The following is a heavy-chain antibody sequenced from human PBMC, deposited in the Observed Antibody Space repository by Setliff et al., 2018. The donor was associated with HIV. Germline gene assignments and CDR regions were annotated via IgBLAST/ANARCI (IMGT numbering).Heavy chain of an antibody. CDR1: GGSMNSGAYY. Sequence: NPSETLSLTCTVSGGSMNSGAYYWSWIRQHPGKGLEWIGYTYYSGSTYYNPSLKSRVIISVDTSKNHFSLKLSSVTAADTAVYYCARAFCSSASCYGGGDAFDIWGQGTMVTVSS. D-gene: IGHD2-2*01. CDR3: ARAFCSSASCYGGGDAFDI. CDR2: TYYSGST. V-gene: IGHV4-31*03. J-gene: IGHJ3*02.